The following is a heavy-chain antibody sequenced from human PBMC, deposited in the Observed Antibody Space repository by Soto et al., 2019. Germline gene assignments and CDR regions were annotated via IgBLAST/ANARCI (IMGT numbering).Heavy chain of an antibody. V-gene: IGHV4-59*01. CDR3: ERHSIWLLLSDY. Sequence: SETLSLTCTVSGGSISNYYWSWIRQPPGKGLEWIGYIYYSGTTNYNPSLKSRVTISVDTSKNQFSLKLNSVTAADTAVYFCERHSIWLLLSDYWGQGSLVTVSS. CDR1: GGSISNYY. CDR2: IYYSGTT. J-gene: IGHJ4*02. D-gene: IGHD3-22*01.